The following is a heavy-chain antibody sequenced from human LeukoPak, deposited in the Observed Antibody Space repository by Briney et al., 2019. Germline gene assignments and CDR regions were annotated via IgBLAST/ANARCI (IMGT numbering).Heavy chain of an antibody. CDR2: ISSSSSII. Sequence: GGSLRLSCAASGFTFSYYNMNWVRQAPGKGLEWVSYISSSSSIIYYADSVKGRFTISRDNAKNSLYLQMNSLSAEDSAVYYWARDLTSSGYSRGSYYNYYGRDVWGQGTTVTVSS. CDR3: ARDLTSSGYSRGSYYNYYGRDV. V-gene: IGHV3-48*01. D-gene: IGHD6-19*01. J-gene: IGHJ6*02. CDR1: GFTFSYYN.